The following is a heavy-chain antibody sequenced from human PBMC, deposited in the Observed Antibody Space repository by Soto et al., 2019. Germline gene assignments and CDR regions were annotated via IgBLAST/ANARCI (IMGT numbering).Heavy chain of an antibody. J-gene: IGHJ4*02. V-gene: IGHV4-30-4*01. Sequence: PSETLSLTCTVSGDSFSSDDYYWGWIRQPPGKGLEWIGYISYRVDTYYSPSLKSRVTMSIDTSKNQFSLNVSSVTAADTAVYYCARVAGVAYCGGDCYHFDYWGQGTLVTVSS. CDR2: ISYRVDT. CDR1: GDSFSSDDYY. CDR3: ARVAGVAYCGGDCYHFDY. D-gene: IGHD2-21*02.